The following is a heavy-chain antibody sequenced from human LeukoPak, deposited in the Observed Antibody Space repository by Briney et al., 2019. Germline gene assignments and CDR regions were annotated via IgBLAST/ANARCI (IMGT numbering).Heavy chain of an antibody. V-gene: IGHV4-59*01. J-gene: IGHJ5*02. CDR1: RGSINSYY. CDR2: VRYSVST. D-gene: IGHD3-3*01. CDR3: ARFLETDNCFDP. Sequence: SETLSLTCTLSRGSINSYYWSCIRQSPGNGLEWIRYVRYSVSTHYNPSLKSRVTISVDTSRKYFSLKLASVSAADTAVYYCARFLETDNCFDPWGQGILVIVSS.